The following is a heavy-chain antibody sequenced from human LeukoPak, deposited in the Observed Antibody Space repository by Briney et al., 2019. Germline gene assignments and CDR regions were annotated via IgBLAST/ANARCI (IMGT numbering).Heavy chain of an antibody. CDR2: IYTSGST. CDR3: ARHASSGWYWYFDY. J-gene: IGHJ4*02. Sequence: SETLSLTCTVSGXSISSYYWSWIRQPAGKGREWIGRIYTSGSTNYNPSLKSRVTMSVDTSKNQFSLKLSSVTAADTAVYYCARHASSGWYWYFDYWGQGTLVTVSS. V-gene: IGHV4-4*07. CDR1: GXSISSYY. D-gene: IGHD6-19*01.